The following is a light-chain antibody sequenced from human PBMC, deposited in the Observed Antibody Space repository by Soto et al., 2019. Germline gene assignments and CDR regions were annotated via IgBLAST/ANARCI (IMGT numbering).Light chain of an antibody. V-gene: IGKV1-39*01. CDR3: QQSFNTPQT. Sequence: DIQMTQSPSSLSASIGDRVTIACRASQSISSYLNWYQQKPGRAPKLLIYAASSLQSGVPSRFSGSGSGTDFTLSISSLQPEDFATYYCQQSFNTPQTVGQGTKVDSK. CDR1: QSISSY. J-gene: IGKJ1*01. CDR2: AAS.